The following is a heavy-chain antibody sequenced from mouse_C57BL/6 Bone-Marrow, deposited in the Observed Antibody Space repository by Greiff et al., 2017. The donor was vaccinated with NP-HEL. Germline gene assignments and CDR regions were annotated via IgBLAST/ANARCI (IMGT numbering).Heavy chain of an antibody. D-gene: IGHD2-4*01. CDR3: TRRYDYDGAMDY. Sequence: EVKLVESGGGLVQPGGSMKLSCAASGFTFSDAWMDWVRQSPEKGLEWVAEIRNKANNHATYYAESVKGRFTISRDDSKSSVYLQMNSLRAEDTGIYYCTRRYDYDGAMDYWGQGTSVTVSS. CDR2: IRNKANNHAT. J-gene: IGHJ4*01. CDR1: GFTFSDAW. V-gene: IGHV6-6*01.